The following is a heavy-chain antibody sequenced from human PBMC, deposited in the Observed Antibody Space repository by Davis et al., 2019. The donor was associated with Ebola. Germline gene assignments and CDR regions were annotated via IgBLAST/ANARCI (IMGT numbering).Heavy chain of an antibody. Sequence: SVKVSCKASGGTFSSYAISWVRQAPGQGLEWMGGIIPIFGTANYAQKFQGRVTMTRDTSTSTVYMELSSLRSEDTAVYYCARTIFGVAPGGAFDYWGQGTLVTVSS. CDR1: GGTFSSYA. V-gene: IGHV1-69*05. CDR2: IIPIFGTA. J-gene: IGHJ4*02. D-gene: IGHD3-3*01. CDR3: ARTIFGVAPGGAFDY.